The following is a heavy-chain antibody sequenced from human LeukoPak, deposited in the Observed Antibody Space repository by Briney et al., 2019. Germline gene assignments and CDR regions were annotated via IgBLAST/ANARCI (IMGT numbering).Heavy chain of an antibody. CDR2: INHSGST. J-gene: IGHJ5*02. D-gene: IGHD3-9*01. Sequence: SETLSLTCAVYGGSFSGYYWSWIRQPPGKGLEWIGEINHSGSTNYNPSLKSRVTISVDTSKNQFSLKLSSVTAADTAVYYCASIPYDILTGYYKLDWLDPWGQGTLVTVSS. CDR3: ASIPYDILTGYYKLDWLDP. CDR1: GGSFSGYY. V-gene: IGHV4-34*01.